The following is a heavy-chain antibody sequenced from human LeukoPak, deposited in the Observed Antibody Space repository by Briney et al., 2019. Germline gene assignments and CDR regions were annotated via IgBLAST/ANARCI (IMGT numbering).Heavy chain of an antibody. CDR2: INWNGGST. CDR3: ARESQSRIQLWLTQYYFDY. J-gene: IGHJ4*02. V-gene: IGHV3-20*04. CDR1: GFTFDDYG. D-gene: IGHD5-18*01. Sequence: GGSLRLFCAASGFTFDDYGMSWVRQAPGKGLEWVSGINWNGGSTGYADSVKGRFTISRDNAKNSLYLQMNSLRAEDTALYYCARESQSRIQLWLTQYYFDYWGQGTLVTVSS.